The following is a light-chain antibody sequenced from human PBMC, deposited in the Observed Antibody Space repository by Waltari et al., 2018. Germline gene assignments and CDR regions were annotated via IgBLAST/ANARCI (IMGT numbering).Light chain of an antibody. J-gene: IGLJ3*02. V-gene: IGLV5-37*01. CDR2: YKSDPAK. Sequence: QPVLTQLPSSSASHGDSARRTCTLPRDINVGAFLIYWYQQKPGSPPRFLLYYKSDPAKAQVYGVPSRFSGSKDATGKSGIVLIAGLRSEDEADYYCMFWPNNVWVFGGGTKLTVL. CDR3: MFWPNNVWV. CDR1: RDINVGAFL.